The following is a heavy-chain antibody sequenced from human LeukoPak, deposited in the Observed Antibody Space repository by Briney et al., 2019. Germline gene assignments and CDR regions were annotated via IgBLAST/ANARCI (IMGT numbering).Heavy chain of an antibody. Sequence: GGSLRLSCAASGFTFSSYGMHWVRQAPGKGLEWVAVISYDGSNKYYADSVKGRFTISRDNSKNTLYLQMNSLRAEDTAVYYCAKEALAPRYCSSTSCYPPYNWFDPWGQGTLVTVSS. D-gene: IGHD2-2*01. V-gene: IGHV3-30*18. CDR1: GFTFSSYG. CDR3: AKEALAPRYCSSTSCYPPYNWFDP. CDR2: ISYDGSNK. J-gene: IGHJ5*02.